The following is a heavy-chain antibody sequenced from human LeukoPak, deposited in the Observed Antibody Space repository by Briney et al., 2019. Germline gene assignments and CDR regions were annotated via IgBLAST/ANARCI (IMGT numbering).Heavy chain of an antibody. V-gene: IGHV3-15*01. Sequence: GGSLRLSCAASGFTFSNAWMSWVRQAPGKGLEWVGRIKSKTDGGTTDYAAPVKGRFTISRDDSKNTLYLQMNSLKTEDTAVYYCTTDGLYCSSTSCYFLYGMDVWGKGTTVTVSS. D-gene: IGHD2-2*01. J-gene: IGHJ6*04. CDR2: IKSKTDGGTT. CDR1: GFTFSNAW. CDR3: TTDGLYCSSTSCYFLYGMDV.